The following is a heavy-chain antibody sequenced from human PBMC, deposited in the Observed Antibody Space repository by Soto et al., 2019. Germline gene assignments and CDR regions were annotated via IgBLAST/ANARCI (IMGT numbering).Heavy chain of an antibody. D-gene: IGHD1-1*01. V-gene: IGHV1-69*06. CDR2: IIPVFDTA. CDR1: GGTFSSYA. J-gene: IGHJ6*02. Sequence: QVQLVQSGAEVKKPGSSVKVSCKASGGTFSSYAISWVRQAPGQGLEWMGGIIPVFDTAKYAQKVQGRVTNTADKTTRKAYMGLSSRRSEDTAVYYCARRGDSWSQPVQGYNGMDVWGQRTTVTFSS. CDR3: ARRGDSWSQPVQGYNGMDV.